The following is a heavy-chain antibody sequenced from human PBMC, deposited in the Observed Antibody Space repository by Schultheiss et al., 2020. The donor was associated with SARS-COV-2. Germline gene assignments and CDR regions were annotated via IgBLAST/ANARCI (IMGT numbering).Heavy chain of an antibody. V-gene: IGHV4-59*08. D-gene: IGHD1-20*01. CDR2: IYYSGST. J-gene: IGHJ6*02. CDR1: GGSISSYY. Sequence: SETLSLTCTVSGGSISSYYWSWIRQPPGKGLEWIGYIYYSGSTNYNPSLKSRVTISVDTSKNQFSLKLSSVTAADTAVYYCARDSYNWNYYYYYGMDVWGQGTTVTVSS. CDR3: ARDSYNWNYYYYYGMDV.